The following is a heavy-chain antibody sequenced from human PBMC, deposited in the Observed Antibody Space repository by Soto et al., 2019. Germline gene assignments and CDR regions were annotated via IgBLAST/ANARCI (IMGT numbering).Heavy chain of an antibody. D-gene: IGHD3-22*01. CDR2: IKQDGSEK. Sequence: GGSLRLSCAASGFTFSSYWMSWVRQAPGKGLEWVANIKQDGSEKYYVDSVKGRFTISRDNAKNSLYLQMNSLRAEDTAVYYCARAYYDSSGYSDGYFDYWGQGTLVTVSS. V-gene: IGHV3-7*04. J-gene: IGHJ4*02. CDR3: ARAYYDSSGYSDGYFDY. CDR1: GFTFSSYW.